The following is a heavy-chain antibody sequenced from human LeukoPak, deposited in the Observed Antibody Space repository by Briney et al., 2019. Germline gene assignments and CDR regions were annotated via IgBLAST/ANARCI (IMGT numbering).Heavy chain of an antibody. J-gene: IGHJ4*02. CDR1: SGSISSDIYY. Sequence: ASETLSLTCTVSSGSISSDIYYWGWVRQPPGKGLESIGNIYYSGTTSYNPSLKSRVTISIDTSKDQFSLTLTSVTAADTAVYYCARNGAIRRSYIDSWGQGILVTVSS. V-gene: IGHV4-39*01. CDR2: IYYSGTT. D-gene: IGHD1-1*01. CDR3: ARNGAIRRSYIDS.